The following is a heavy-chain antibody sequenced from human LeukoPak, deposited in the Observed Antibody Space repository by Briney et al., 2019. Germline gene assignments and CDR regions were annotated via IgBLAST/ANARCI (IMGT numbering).Heavy chain of an antibody. J-gene: IGHJ4*02. CDR3: ARQGRRSSSYMEEFDY. CDR1: GGSISSSSYY. Sequence: SETLSLTCTVSGGSISSSSYYWGWLRQPPGKGLEWIGIIYYSGSTYYNPSLKSRVTISVDTSKNQFSLKLSSVTAADTAVYYCARQGRRSSSYMEEFDYWGQGTLVTVSS. D-gene: IGHD6-13*01. V-gene: IGHV4-39*01. CDR2: IYYSGST.